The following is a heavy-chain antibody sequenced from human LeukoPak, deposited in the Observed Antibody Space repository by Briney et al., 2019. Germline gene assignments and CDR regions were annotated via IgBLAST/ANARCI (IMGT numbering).Heavy chain of an antibody. V-gene: IGHV1-2*02. Sequence: ASVKVSFKASGYTFTGYYMHWVRQAPGQGLEWMGWINPNSGGTNYAQKFQGRVTMTRDTSISTAYMELSRLRSDDTAVYYCARDGYCSGGSCYSGVDYGMDVWGQGTTVTVSS. D-gene: IGHD2-15*01. CDR3: ARDGYCSGGSCYSGVDYGMDV. CDR1: GYTFTGYY. J-gene: IGHJ6*02. CDR2: INPNSGGT.